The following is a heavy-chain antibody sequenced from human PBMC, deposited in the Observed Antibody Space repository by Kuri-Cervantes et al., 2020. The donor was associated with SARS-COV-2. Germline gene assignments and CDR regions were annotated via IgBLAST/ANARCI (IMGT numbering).Heavy chain of an antibody. D-gene: IGHD3/OR15-3a*01. V-gene: IGHV3-30*02. CDR1: GSTFSSYV. J-gene: IGHJ4*02. CDR2: ICYDGSNK. Sequence: GESMKISCAASGSTFSSYVMHWVRQAPGKGLEWVAVICYDGSNKYYADSVKGRFTISRDNSKNTLYLQMNSLTAEDTAVYYCAKVDEGPFDYWGQGTLVTVSS. CDR3: AKVDEGPFDY.